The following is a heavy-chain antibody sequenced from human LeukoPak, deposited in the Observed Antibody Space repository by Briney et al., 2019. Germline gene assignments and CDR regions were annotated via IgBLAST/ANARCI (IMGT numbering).Heavy chain of an antibody. D-gene: IGHD2-15*01. Sequence: ASVKVSCKASGYTFTGQYMHWVRQATGQGLEWMGWINHNSGGTNYAQKFQGRVTMTRDTSISTAYMELSRLRYDDTAVYYCARESGNCSGGSCLYWYFDLWGRGTLVTVCS. CDR3: ARESGNCSGGSCLYWYFDL. V-gene: IGHV1-2*02. CDR2: INHNSGGT. J-gene: IGHJ2*01. CDR1: GYTFTGQY.